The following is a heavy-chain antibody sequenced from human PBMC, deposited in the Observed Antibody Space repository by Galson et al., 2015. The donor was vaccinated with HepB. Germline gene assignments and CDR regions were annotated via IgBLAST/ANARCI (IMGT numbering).Heavy chain of an antibody. J-gene: IGHJ5*02. D-gene: IGHD2-21*01. CDR1: GGSISSGGYY. Sequence: TLSLTCTVSGGSISSGGYYWSWIRQHPGKGLEWIGYIYYSGSTYYNPSLKSPVTLSVDKSKNQFSLKLSPVTAADTAVYYCARALAEGYCGGETCWNWFDPWGQGTLVTVSS. CDR2: IYYSGST. CDR3: ARALAEGYCGGETCWNWFDP. V-gene: IGHV4-31*01.